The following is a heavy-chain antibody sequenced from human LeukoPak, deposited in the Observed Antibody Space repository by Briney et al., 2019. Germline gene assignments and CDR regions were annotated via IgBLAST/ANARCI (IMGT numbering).Heavy chain of an antibody. J-gene: IGHJ4*02. Sequence: GGSLRLSCAASGFSFSSFGFHWVRQAPGKGLEWVSAISFDGKNIHYADSVKGRFTISRDNSRNTAYLQMNSLRVEDTAVYYCAKTYSRESGYDFFFHYWGQGTRVTVSS. CDR3: AKTYSRESGYDFFFHY. V-gene: IGHV3-33*06. D-gene: IGHD5-12*01. CDR1: GFSFSSFG. CDR2: ISFDGKNI.